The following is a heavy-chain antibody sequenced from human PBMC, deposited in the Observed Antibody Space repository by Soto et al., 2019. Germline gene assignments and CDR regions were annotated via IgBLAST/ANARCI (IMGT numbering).Heavy chain of an antibody. CDR2: VNLSGNT. Sequence: SETLSLTCAIYGASFSPYHWSWIRQSPGKGLEWIGEVNLSGNTYYNPSFKTRVTMSVDASKNQFSLKMGSLTAADTAIYYCARSPTFYNYVWGNSTYWGQGALVTVSS. CDR3: ARSPTFYNYVWGNSTY. D-gene: IGHD3-16*01. CDR1: GASFSPYH. J-gene: IGHJ4*02. V-gene: IGHV4-34*01.